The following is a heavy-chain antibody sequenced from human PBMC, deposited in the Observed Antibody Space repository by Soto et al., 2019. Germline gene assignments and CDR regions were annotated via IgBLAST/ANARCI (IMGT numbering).Heavy chain of an antibody. CDR1: GFTFDDYA. Sequence: EVQLVESGGGLVQPGRSLRLSCAASGFTFDDYAMHWVRQAPGKGLEWVSGISWNSGSIGYADSVKGRFTISRDNAKNPLYLQMNSLRAEDTALYYCARGGGRQSGYDAFDIWGQGTMVTVSS. D-gene: IGHD3-16*01. J-gene: IGHJ3*02. CDR2: ISWNSGSI. V-gene: IGHV3-9*01. CDR3: ARGGGRQSGYDAFDI.